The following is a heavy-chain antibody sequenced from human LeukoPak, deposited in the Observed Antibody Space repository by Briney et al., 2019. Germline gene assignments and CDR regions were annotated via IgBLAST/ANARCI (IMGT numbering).Heavy chain of an antibody. CDR2: IIPIFGTA. CDR1: GGTFSSYA. V-gene: IGHV1-69*05. Sequence: SVKVSCKASGGTFSSYAISWVRQAPGQGLEWMGGIIPIFGTANYAQKFQVRVTMTRDMSTSTVYMELSSLTSEDTAVYYCARPRYTNSQDAFDIWGQGTMVTVSS. D-gene: IGHD3-9*01. J-gene: IGHJ3*02. CDR3: ARPRYTNSQDAFDI.